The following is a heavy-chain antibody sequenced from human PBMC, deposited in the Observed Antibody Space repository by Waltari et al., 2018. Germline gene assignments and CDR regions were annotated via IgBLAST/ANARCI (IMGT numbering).Heavy chain of an antibody. CDR3: ARLVWNWPYFFDS. CDR1: GYTFTDYY. CDR2: VDPEECET. J-gene: IGHJ4*02. V-gene: IGHV1-69-2*01. Sequence: EVQLVQSGAEVKKPGATVKISCKASGYTFTDYYMHWVQQAPGKGLAWMGRVDPEECETRYAQNFQGRVTITADTSADTAYMERSAVTAADTSVYYCARLVWNWPYFFDSWGQGTLVTVSS. D-gene: IGHD1-1*01.